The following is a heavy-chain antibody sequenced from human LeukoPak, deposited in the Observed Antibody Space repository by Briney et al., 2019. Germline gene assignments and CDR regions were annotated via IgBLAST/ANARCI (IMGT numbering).Heavy chain of an antibody. Sequence: GGSLRXSCXAXGFTFSSYGMHWVRQAPGKGLEWVAFIRYDGSNKYYADSVKGRFTISRDNSKNTLYLQMNSLRAEDTAVYYCAKDRYSSSWYYFDYWGQGTLVTVSS. D-gene: IGHD6-13*01. V-gene: IGHV3-30*02. CDR1: GFTFSSYG. CDR2: IRYDGSNK. CDR3: AKDRYSSSWYYFDY. J-gene: IGHJ4*02.